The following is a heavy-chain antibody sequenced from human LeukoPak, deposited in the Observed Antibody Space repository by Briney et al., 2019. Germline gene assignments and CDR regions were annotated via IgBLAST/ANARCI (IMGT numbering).Heavy chain of an antibody. CDR1: GHSVNELF. J-gene: IGHJ3*01. V-gene: IGHV1-24*01. CDR3: ATEGRE. CDR2: FDPEDGEI. Sequence: GASVKVSCKVSGHSVNELFVHWVRQAPGKGLEWMGGFDPEDGEIINAQKFQGRVTMTADTSTDTAYLELRSLRSDDTALYFCATEGREWGQGTMVTVSS.